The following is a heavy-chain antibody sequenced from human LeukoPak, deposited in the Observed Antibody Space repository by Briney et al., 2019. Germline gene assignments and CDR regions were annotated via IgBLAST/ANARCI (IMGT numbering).Heavy chain of an antibody. J-gene: IGHJ5*02. D-gene: IGHD4-17*01. Sequence: GGSLRLSCAASGFTFSSYGMHWVRQAPGKGLEWVAFIRYDGSNKYYADSVKGRFTISRDNSKNTLYLQMNSLRAEDTAVYYCARELYGDYSNWFDPWGQGTLVTVSS. CDR2: IRYDGSNK. V-gene: IGHV3-30*02. CDR1: GFTFSSYG. CDR3: ARELYGDYSNWFDP.